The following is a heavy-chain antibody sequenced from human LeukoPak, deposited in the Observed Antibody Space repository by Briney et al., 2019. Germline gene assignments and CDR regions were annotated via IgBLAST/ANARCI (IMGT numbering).Heavy chain of an antibody. CDR1: GFLLSDYL. D-gene: IGHD2-2*01. CDR2: INHGGREK. Sequence: GGSLRLSCAAFGFLLSDYLMSWVRQGPGEGLEWVANINHGGREKYFVDSVKGRFTISRDNAQNSLGLQMNSLRVEDTAIYYCARLVVPPGNRGWYYEHWGQGTLVTVSS. J-gene: IGHJ4*02. CDR3: ARLVVPPGNRGWYYEH. V-gene: IGHV3-7*03.